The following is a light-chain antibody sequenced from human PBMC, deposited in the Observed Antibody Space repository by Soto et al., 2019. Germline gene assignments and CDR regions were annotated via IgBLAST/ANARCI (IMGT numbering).Light chain of an antibody. V-gene: IGKV1-5*01. CDR3: QQYNSYSQT. J-gene: IGKJ1*01. CDR2: DAS. CDR1: QSISSW. Sequence: DIKMTESPSTLSASVGDRVTITCRASQSISSWLAWYQQKPGKAPKLLIYDASSLESGVPSRFSGSGSGTEFTLTISSLQPDDFATYYCQQYNSYSQTFGQVTIVDIK.